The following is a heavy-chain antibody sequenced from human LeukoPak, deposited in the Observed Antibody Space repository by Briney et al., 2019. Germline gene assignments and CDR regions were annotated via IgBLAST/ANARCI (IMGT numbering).Heavy chain of an antibody. CDR1: XYTFTVXY. J-gene: IGHJ4*02. Sequence: VKVSFKASXYTFTVXYMHWVRQAPGQGLEWMGWINPNSGGTNYAQKFQGRVTMTRDTSISTAHMELSRLRSDDTAVYYCARGYYDSSGYYNYFDYWGQGTLVTVSS. V-gene: IGHV1-2*02. CDR3: ARGYYDSSGYYNYFDY. CDR2: INPNSGGT. D-gene: IGHD3-22*01.